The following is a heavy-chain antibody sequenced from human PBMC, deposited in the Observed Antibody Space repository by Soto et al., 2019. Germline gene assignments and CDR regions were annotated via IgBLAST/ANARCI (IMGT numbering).Heavy chain of an antibody. CDR2: INPSGGST. V-gene: IGHV1-46*01. Sequence: ASVKVSCKASGYTFTSYYMHWVRQAPGQGLEWTGIINPSGGSTSYAQKFQGRVTMTRDTSTSTVYMELSSLRSEDTAVYYCARTLAAAGIDFDYWGQGTLGTAPQ. CDR3: ARTLAAAGIDFDY. CDR1: GYTFTSYY. D-gene: IGHD6-13*01. J-gene: IGHJ4*02.